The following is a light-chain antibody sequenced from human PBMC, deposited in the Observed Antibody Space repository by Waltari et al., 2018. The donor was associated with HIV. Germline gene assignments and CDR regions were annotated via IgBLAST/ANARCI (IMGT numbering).Light chain of an antibody. V-gene: IGLV2-8*01. J-gene: IGLJ2*01. CDR2: EVT. Sequence: QCALTHPPSASGSPGQSVTLSCTRSNSYIGSSAYVSCYQLHPGKAPKLVISEVTKRPSGVSDRFSGSKSANTAFLTVSGLQAEDEADYYCSSFADRDGFYVLFGGGTRLTVL. CDR1: NSYIGSSAY. CDR3: SSFADRDGFYVL.